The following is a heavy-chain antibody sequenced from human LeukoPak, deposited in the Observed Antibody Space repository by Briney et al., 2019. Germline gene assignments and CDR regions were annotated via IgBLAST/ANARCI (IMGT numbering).Heavy chain of an antibody. D-gene: IGHD6-13*01. CDR2: IYYSGST. CDR3: ARLIAAAGYFDY. J-gene: IGHJ4*02. V-gene: IGHV4-39*01. Sequence: SETLSLTCTVSVGSISISSYYCGWIRQPPGRGLGWIGSIYYSGSTYYNPSLKGRVTISVDTSKNQFSLKLSSVTAADTAVYYCARLIAAAGYFDYWGQGTLVTVSS. CDR1: VGSISISSYY.